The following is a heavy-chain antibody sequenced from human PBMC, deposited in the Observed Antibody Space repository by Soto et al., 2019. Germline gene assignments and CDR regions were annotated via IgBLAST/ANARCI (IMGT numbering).Heavy chain of an antibody. CDR3: TADIPNISANYGMDV. CDR1: GFIFSNTW. V-gene: IGHV3-15*07. D-gene: IGHD6-25*01. CDR2: IKTKIEGGTT. J-gene: IGHJ6*02. Sequence: ESGGGLVEPGGSLRLSCAASGFIFSNTWINWVRQAPGKGLEWVGRIKTKIEGGTTNYAAPVKGRFTVSGDDSKNTVYLHMNSLRTEDTAVYYCTADIPNISANYGMDVWGQGNTVTVSS.